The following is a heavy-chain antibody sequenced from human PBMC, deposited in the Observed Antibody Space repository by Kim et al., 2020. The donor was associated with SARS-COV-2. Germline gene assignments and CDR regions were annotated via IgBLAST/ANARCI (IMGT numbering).Heavy chain of an antibody. D-gene: IGHD6-19*01. CDR1: GFTFSSYA. V-gene: IGHV3-30*04. J-gene: IGHJ4*02. Sequence: GGSLRLSCAASGFTFSSYAMHWVRQAPGKGLEWVAVISYDGSNKYYADSVKGRFTISRDNSKNTLYLQMNSLRAEDTAVYYCARDLMQWLVLPRYYFDYWGQGTLVTVSS. CDR3: ARDLMQWLVLPRYYFDY. CDR2: ISYDGSNK.